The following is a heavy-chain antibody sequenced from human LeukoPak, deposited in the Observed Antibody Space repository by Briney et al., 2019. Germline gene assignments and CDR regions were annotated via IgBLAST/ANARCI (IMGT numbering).Heavy chain of an antibody. V-gene: IGHV3-48*04. CDR2: ISISGSSR. CDR3: ARGGITHYSDNTGYFFGQF. J-gene: IGHJ4*02. CDR1: GFSFSTHS. D-gene: IGHD3-22*01. Sequence: PGESLRLSCAASGFSFSTHSMTWVRLAPGKGLEWLSFISISGSSRHYADSVKGRFTISRDNAGNSVYLQMNSLRTEDTAVCYCARGGITHYSDNTGYFFGQFWGQGTRVTLSS.